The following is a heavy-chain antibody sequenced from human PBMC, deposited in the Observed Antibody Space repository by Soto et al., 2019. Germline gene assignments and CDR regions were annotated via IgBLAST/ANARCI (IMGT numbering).Heavy chain of an antibody. D-gene: IGHD3-22*01. CDR3: ARVRLDYDSSGYHIIDY. CDR1: GYTFTRYG. Sequence: ASVKVSCKASGYTFTRYGISWVRQAPGQGLEWMGWISAYNGNKNYAQKLQGRVTMTTDTSTSTAYMELRSMRSDDTAVYYCARVRLDYDSSGYHIIDYWGQGTLVTVSS. CDR2: ISAYNGNK. V-gene: IGHV1-18*04. J-gene: IGHJ4*02.